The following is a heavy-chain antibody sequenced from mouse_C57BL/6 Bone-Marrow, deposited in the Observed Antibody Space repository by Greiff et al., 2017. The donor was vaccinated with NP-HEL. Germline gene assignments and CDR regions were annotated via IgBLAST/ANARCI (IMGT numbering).Heavy chain of an antibody. CDR3: ARDDYYYFDY. J-gene: IGHJ2*01. D-gene: IGHD2-4*01. CDR2: IYPGSGNT. V-gene: IGHV1-66*01. CDR1: GYSFTSYY. Sequence: QVQLKESGPELVKPGASVKISCKASGYSFTSYYIHWVKQRPGQGLEWIGWIYPGSGNTKYNEKFKGKATLTADTSSSTAYMQLSSLTSEDSAVYYCARDDYYYFDYWGQGTTLTVSS.